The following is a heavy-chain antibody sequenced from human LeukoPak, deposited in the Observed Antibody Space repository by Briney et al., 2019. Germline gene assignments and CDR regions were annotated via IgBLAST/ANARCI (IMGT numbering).Heavy chain of an antibody. V-gene: IGHV4-34*01. J-gene: IGHJ5*02. CDR3: SRGIALAYDYYWFAR. CDR1: GGSFSGYY. CDR2: INHSGST. D-gene: IGHD5-12*01. Sequence: SETLSLTCAVYGGSFSGYYWSWIRQPPGKGLEWIGEINHSGSTNYNPSLNSRVTISVDTSKNQFSLTLNPLTAADTDVDFCSRGIALAYDYYWFARGGQAILVTVS.